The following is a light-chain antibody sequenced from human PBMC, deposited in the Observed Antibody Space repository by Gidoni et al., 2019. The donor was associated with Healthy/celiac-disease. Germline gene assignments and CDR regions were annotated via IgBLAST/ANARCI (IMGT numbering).Light chain of an antibody. CDR2: AAS. J-gene: IGKJ3*01. CDR1: KSISSY. Sequence: DIQMTQSPSSLSASVGDRVTITCRSSKSISSYLNWYQQKPGKAPKLLIYAASSLQSGVPSRFSGSGSGTDFTLTISSLQSEDFSTYYFQQSYSTPFTFXPXTKVDIK. CDR3: QQSYSTPFT. V-gene: IGKV1-39*01.